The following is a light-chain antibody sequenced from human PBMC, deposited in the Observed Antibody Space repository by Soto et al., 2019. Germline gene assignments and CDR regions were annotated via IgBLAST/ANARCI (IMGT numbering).Light chain of an antibody. CDR2: GAS. J-gene: IGKJ1*01. V-gene: IGKV3-15*01. CDR3: QQRSNWSWT. Sequence: EIMMTQSPATLSVSTGERATLSCRASQSVSSNLAWYQQKPGQAPRLLIYGASARATGIPARFSGSGSGTEFTLTISSLQSEDFAVYYCQQRSNWSWTFGQGTKVDIK. CDR1: QSVSSN.